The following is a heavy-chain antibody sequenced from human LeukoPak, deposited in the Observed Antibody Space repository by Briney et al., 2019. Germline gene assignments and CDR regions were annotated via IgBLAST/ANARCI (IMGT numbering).Heavy chain of an antibody. CDR1: GFTVSSNY. CDR2: IYSGGST. J-gene: IGHJ6*02. CDR3: AGDPYYYYGMDV. V-gene: IGHV3-53*01. Sequence: GGSLRLSCAASGFTVSSNYMSWVRQAPGKGLEWVSVIYSGGSTYYADSVKGRFTISRDNSKNTLYLQMNSLRAEDTAVYYCAGDPYYYYGMDVWGQGTTVTVSS.